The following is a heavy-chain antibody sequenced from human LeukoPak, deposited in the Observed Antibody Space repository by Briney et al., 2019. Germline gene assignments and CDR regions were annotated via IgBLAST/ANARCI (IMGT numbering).Heavy chain of an antibody. Sequence: QPGGSLRLSCAASGFTFSGSAMHWVRQASGKGLEWVGRIRSKANSYATAYAASVKGRFTISRDDSKNTAYLQMNSLKTEDTAVYYCARDSALYYDILTGYQTDNWFDPWGQGTLVTVSS. V-gene: IGHV3-73*01. D-gene: IGHD3-9*01. CDR1: GFTFSGSA. CDR3: ARDSALYYDILTGYQTDNWFDP. J-gene: IGHJ5*02. CDR2: IRSKANSYAT.